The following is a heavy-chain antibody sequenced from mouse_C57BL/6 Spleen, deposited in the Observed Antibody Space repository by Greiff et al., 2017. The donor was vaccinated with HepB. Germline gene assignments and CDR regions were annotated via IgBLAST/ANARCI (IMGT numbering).Heavy chain of an antibody. CDR2: INPNNGGT. V-gene: IGHV1-18*01. CDR3: ARLIYYGSSYDWYFDV. D-gene: IGHD1-1*01. CDR1: GYTFTDYN. Sequence: VQLQQSGPELVKPGASVKIPCKASGYTFTDYNMDWVKQSHGKSLEWIGDINPNNGGTIYNQKFKGKATLTVDKSSSTAYMELRSLTSEDTAVYYCARLIYYGSSYDWYFDVWGTGTTVTVSS. J-gene: IGHJ1*03.